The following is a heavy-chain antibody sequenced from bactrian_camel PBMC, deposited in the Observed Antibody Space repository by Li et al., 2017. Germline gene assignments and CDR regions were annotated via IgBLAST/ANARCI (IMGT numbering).Heavy chain of an antibody. CDR1: AYSLSRHC. CDR3: AAGDYCLGSIPPQWHFPY. D-gene: IGHD6*01. J-gene: IGHJ4*01. Sequence: QLVESGGGSVQAGGSLRLSCAASAYSLSRHCIGWFRQALGKEREELATVSGNVDVTYAPSVKGRFTISKDNAKITLTLQMNNVKPEDTAMYFCAAGDYCLGSIPPQWHFPYWGQGTQVTVS. CDR2: VSGNVDV. V-gene: IGHV3S53*01.